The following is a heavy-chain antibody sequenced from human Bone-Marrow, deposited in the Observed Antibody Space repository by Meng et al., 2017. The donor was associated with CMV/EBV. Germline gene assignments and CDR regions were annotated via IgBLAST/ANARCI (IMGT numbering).Heavy chain of an antibody. D-gene: IGHD2-2*02. Sequence: ASVKVSCKVSGYTLTELSMHWVRQAPGKGLEWMGGFDPEDGETIYAQKFQGRVTMTEDTSTDTAYMELSSLRSEDTAVYYCARGLRRQYQLLYLGIGKADAFDIWGQGTMVTVSS. CDR2: FDPEDGET. CDR3: ARGLRRQYQLLYLGIGKADAFDI. J-gene: IGHJ3*02. V-gene: IGHV1-24*01. CDR1: GYTLTELS.